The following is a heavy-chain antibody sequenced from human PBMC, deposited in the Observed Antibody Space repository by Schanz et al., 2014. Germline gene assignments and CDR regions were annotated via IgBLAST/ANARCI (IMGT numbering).Heavy chain of an antibody. D-gene: IGHD3-16*01. V-gene: IGHV3-9*01. CDR3: AKDRQNRVNRVGYYYGMDV. Sequence: DVQLVESGGGLVQPGRSLRLSCAASGFTFADYAMHWVRQAPGKGLEWVSGISWNGAGIGYADSVKGRFTISRDNAKNSLYLQMNSVTAEDTALYYCAKDRQNRVNRVGYYYGMDVWGQGTTVTVSS. CDR1: GFTFADYA. CDR2: ISWNGAGI. J-gene: IGHJ6*02.